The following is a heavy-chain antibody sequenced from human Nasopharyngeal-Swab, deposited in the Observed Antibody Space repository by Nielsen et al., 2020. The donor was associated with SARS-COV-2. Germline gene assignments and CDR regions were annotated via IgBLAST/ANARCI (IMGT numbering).Heavy chain of an antibody. CDR3: ARDGSPLYGMDV. CDR1: GFTFSDYY. J-gene: IGHJ6*02. Sequence: GESLKISCAASGFTFSDYYMSWIRQAPGKGLEWVSYISGSGTTIYYADSVKGRFTISRDNAKNSLYLQMNSLRAEDTAVYYCARDGSPLYGMDVWGQGTTVTVSS. CDR2: ISGSGTTI. V-gene: IGHV3-11*01.